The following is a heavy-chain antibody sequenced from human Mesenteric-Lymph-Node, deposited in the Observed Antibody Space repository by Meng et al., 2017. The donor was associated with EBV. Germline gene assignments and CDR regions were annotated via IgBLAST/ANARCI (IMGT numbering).Heavy chain of an antibody. D-gene: IGHD3-3*01. CDR2: IIPIFGTA. Sequence: QVQLGRAVAEVKKPGSSVRGSRKACGSTFSSYAISWVRQAPGQGLDWMGGIIPIFGTANYAQKFQGRVTIIADESTSTAYMELSSLRSEDTAVYYCARDSWSGYQYIDYWGQGTLVTVSS. J-gene: IGHJ4*02. CDR3: ARDSWSGYQYIDY. CDR1: GSTFSSYA. V-gene: IGHV1-69*01.